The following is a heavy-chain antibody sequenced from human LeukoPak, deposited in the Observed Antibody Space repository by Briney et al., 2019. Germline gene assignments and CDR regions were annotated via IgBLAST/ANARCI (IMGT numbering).Heavy chain of an antibody. D-gene: IGHD3/OR15-3a*01. CDR1: GFIFSDFW. J-gene: IGHJ4*02. Sequence: GGSLRLSCAASGFIFSDFWMTWVRQAPGKGLEWVANIKGDGSEGNYVGSVKGRFTVSRDNSKNTLYLQMNSLKPEDTAVYFCARDSRLKWTEYYFDFWGQGTLVTVSS. CDR2: IKGDGSEG. V-gene: IGHV3-7*01. CDR3: ARDSRLKWTEYYFDF.